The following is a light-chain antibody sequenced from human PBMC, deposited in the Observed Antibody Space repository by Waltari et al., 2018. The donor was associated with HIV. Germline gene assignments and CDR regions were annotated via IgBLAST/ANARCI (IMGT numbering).Light chain of an antibody. CDR3: QVWEVSGDHPV. CDR2: ENR. V-gene: IGLV3-21*01. Sequence: SYVLTQPPSVSVAPGKTASITSARHNIASTSDHWYQQKPGQAPVLVIYENRDRPSGIPERFSGSNSGNMATLTISRVEAGDEADYYCQVWEVSGDHPVFGGGTKLTVL. CDR1: NIASTS. J-gene: IGLJ3*02.